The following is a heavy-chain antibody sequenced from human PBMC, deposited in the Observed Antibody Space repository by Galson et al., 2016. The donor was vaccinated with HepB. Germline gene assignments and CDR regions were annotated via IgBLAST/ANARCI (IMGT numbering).Heavy chain of an antibody. J-gene: IGHJ6*02. D-gene: IGHD6-6*01. CDR2: SYYTGST. Sequence: ETLSLTCTVSGASSRISNYYWGWIRQPPGKGLEWLGSSYYTGSTYYNPSLMGRLTISVEPSERQFSLRLTSVTAADTAVYFCARHGPVSGSSFYFYGLDVWGPGATVIVSS. V-gene: IGHV4-39*01. CDR3: ARHGPVSGSSFYFYGLDV. CDR1: GASSRISNYY.